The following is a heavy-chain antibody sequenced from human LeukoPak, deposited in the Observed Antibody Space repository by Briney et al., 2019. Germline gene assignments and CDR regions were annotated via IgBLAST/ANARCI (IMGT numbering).Heavy chain of an antibody. CDR2: IYYSGST. V-gene: IGHV4-39*07. Sequence: SETLSLTCTVSGGSISSSRYYWGWIRQPPGKGLEWIGTIYYSGSTYYNPSLKSRVTISVDTSKNQFSLKLNSVTAADTAVYYCARAPTMTPSMNYYYMDVWGKGTTVIVSS. CDR3: ARAPTMTPSMNYYYMDV. J-gene: IGHJ6*03. D-gene: IGHD4-17*01. CDR1: GGSISSSRYY.